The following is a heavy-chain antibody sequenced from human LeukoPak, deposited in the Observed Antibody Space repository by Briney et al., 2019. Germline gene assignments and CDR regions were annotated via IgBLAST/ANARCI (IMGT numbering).Heavy chain of an antibody. CDR2: ISYDGSNK. CDR1: GFTFSSYA. J-gene: IGHJ4*02. V-gene: IGHV3-30-3*01. CDR3: ARGRGSATLPHFDY. D-gene: IGHD5-24*01. Sequence: PGGSLRLSCAASGFTFSSYAMHWVRQAPGKGLEWVAVISYDGSNKYYADSVKGRFTISRDNSKNTLYLQMNSLGAGDTAVYYCARGRGSATLPHFDYWGQGTLVTVSS.